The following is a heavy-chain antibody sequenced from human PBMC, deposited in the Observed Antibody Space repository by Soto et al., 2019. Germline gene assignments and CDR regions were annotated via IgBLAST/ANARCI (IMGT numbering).Heavy chain of an antibody. CDR2: ISSSSSTI. J-gene: IGHJ6*02. D-gene: IGHD1-26*01. V-gene: IGHV3-48*02. CDR3: ARGGNYGYYYGMDV. CDR1: GFTFSSYS. Sequence: SLRLSCAASGFTFSSYSMNWVRQAPGKGLEWVSYISSSSSTIYYADSVKGRFTISRDNAKNSLYLQMNSLRDEDTAVYYCARGGNYGYYYGMDVWGQGTTVTVSS.